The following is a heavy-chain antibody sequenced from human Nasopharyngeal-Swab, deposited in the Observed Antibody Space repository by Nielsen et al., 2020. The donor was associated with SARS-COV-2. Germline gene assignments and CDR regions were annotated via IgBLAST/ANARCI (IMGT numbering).Heavy chain of an antibody. Sequence: SETLSLTCTVSGGSISSSSYYWSWIRQPPGKGLEWIGYIYYSGSTYYNPSLKSRVTISVDTSKNQFSLKLSSVTAADTAVYYCARDRRDDFWSGYYYYYYYGMDVWGQGTTVTVSS. V-gene: IGHV4-30-4*01. J-gene: IGHJ6*02. CDR1: GGSISSSSYY. CDR3: ARDRRDDFWSGYYYYYYYGMDV. CDR2: IYYSGST. D-gene: IGHD3-3*01.